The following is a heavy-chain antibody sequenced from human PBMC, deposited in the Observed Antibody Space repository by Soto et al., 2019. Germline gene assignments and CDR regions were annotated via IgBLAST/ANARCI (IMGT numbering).Heavy chain of an antibody. J-gene: IGHJ6*02. D-gene: IGHD6-19*01. CDR2: IRSKAYGGTT. CDR3: TRDWFREAVAGTTYYYYGMDV. CDR1: GFTFGDYA. V-gene: IGHV3-49*03. Sequence: GGSLRLSCTASGFTFGDYAMSWFRQAPGKGLEWVGFIRSKAYGGTTEYAASVKGRFTISRDDSKSIAYLQMNSLKTEDTAVYYCTRDWFREAVAGTTYYYYGMDVWGQGTTVTVSS.